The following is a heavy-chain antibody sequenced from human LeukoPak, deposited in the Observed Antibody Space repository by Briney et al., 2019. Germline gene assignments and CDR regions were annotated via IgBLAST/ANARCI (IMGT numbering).Heavy chain of an antibody. Sequence: GGSLRLSCTASGFIFSGSWMAWIRQAPGKGLEWVAIIKKDGSEKYYVDSMKGRFPLYRDNAKNSLFLQMNSLRAEDTAIYYCTTDTWYSAGHWGQGTLVTVSS. CDR2: IKKDGSEK. CDR3: TTDTWYSAGH. J-gene: IGHJ4*02. V-gene: IGHV3-7*03. CDR1: GFIFSGSW. D-gene: IGHD2-15*01.